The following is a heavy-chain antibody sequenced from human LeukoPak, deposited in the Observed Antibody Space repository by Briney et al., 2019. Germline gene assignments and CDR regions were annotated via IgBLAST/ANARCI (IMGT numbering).Heavy chain of an antibody. J-gene: IGHJ4*02. CDR1: GGTFSSYA. V-gene: IGHV1-69*13. CDR2: IIPIFGTA. Sequence: SVKVSCKASGGTFSSYAISWVRQAPGQGLEWMGRIIPIFGTANYAQKFQGRVTITADESTSTAYMELSSLRSDDTAVYYCARLEGYCTNGVCSFDYWGQGTLVTVSS. D-gene: IGHD2-8*01. CDR3: ARLEGYCTNGVCSFDY.